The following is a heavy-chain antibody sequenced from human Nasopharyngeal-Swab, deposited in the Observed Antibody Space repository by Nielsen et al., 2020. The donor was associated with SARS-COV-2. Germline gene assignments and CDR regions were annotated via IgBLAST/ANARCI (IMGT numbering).Heavy chain of an antibody. J-gene: IGHJ4*02. Sequence: SCAASGFTFSSVGMHWVRPTQGKGLEWVAFIANDARNESSGDSVKGRFSISRDSSKNTLYLQMYSLRGAAMAVYYCARDAPAHYGAFYSGRGTLVTVSS. CDR3: ARDAPAHYGAFY. D-gene: IGHD4-17*01. CDR2: IANDARNE. CDR1: GFTFSSVG. V-gene: IGHV3-30*03.